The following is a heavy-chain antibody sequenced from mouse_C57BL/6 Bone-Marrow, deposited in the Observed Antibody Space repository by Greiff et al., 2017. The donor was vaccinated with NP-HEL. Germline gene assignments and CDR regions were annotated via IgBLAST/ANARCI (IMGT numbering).Heavy chain of an antibody. CDR3: ARGPYYFDY. V-gene: IGHV1-18*01. J-gene: IGHJ2*01. CDR2: INPNNGGT. Sequence: EVKLMESGPELVKPGASVKIPCKASGYTFTDYNMDWVKQSHGRSLEWIGDINPNNGGTIYNQKFKGKATLTVDKSSSTAYMELRSLTSEDTAVYYCARGPYYFDYWGQGTTLTVSS. CDR1: GYTFTDYN.